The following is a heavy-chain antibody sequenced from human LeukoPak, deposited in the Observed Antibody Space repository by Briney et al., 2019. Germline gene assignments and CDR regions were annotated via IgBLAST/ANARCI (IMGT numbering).Heavy chain of an antibody. D-gene: IGHD4-17*01. CDR2: INAGNGNT. Sequence: ASVKVSCKASGYTFTGYYMHWVRQAPGQRLEWMGWINAGNGNTKYSQNFQGRVTITGDTSASTAYMELSSLRSEDTAVYYCARKDYGDVLAFDYWGQGTLVTVSS. J-gene: IGHJ4*02. V-gene: IGHV1-3*01. CDR3: ARKDYGDVLAFDY. CDR1: GYTFTGYY.